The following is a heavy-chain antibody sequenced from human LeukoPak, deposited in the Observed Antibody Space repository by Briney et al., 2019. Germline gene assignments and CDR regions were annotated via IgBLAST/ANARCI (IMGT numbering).Heavy chain of an antibody. CDR1: GFTVSSYW. CDR2: INSDGSST. CDR3: ARAYCSSTSCFGAYYFDY. D-gene: IGHD2-2*01. J-gene: IGHJ4*02. Sequence: GGSLRLSCAASGFTVSSYWMHWVRQAPGKGLVWVSRINSDGSSTTYADSVKGRFTISRDNAKNTLYLQMNSLRAEDTAVYYCARAYCSSTSCFGAYYFDYWGQGTLVTVSS. V-gene: IGHV3-74*01.